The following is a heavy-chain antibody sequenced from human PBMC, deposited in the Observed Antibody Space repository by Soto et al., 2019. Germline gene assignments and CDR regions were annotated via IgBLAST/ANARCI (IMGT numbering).Heavy chain of an antibody. D-gene: IGHD3-10*01. V-gene: IGHV1-18*01. J-gene: IGHJ4*02. CDR3: VRDLDGSGSYYTDY. CDR1: GYTFSIYG. Sequence: GGPVKVSCKASGYTFSIYGITWVRQAPGQGLEWMGWTRPNNGNTKYAQNLQGRVTMTTDTSTSTAYMELRSLRPDDTAVYYCVRDLDGSGSYYTDYWGQGTLVTVSS. CDR2: TRPNNGNT.